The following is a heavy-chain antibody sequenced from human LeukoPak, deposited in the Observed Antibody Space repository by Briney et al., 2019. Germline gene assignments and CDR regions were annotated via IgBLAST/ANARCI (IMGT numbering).Heavy chain of an antibody. CDR1: GGSFSNYQ. Sequence: SETLSLTCAVYGGSFSNYQWSWIRQPPGKGLEWIGSIYYSGSTYYNPSLKSRVTISVDTSKNQFSLKLSSVTAADTAVYYCARDQGSRFDPWGQGTLVTVSS. D-gene: IGHD3-10*01. J-gene: IGHJ5*02. V-gene: IGHV4-34*01. CDR2: IYYSGST. CDR3: ARDQGSRFDP.